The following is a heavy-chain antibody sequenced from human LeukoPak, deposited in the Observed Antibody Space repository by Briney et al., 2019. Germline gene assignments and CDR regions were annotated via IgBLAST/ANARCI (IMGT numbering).Heavy chain of an antibody. CDR2: LYSGGSN. J-gene: IGHJ4*02. Sequence: GRSLRLSYAASGFTVRSNYMIGVRQARGKGLEWLSVLYSGGSNYYADSVNGRFIMSRDNSKNTLYLQMNGLRVEDTAVYYCARVSPFDYWGQGTQVTVSS. V-gene: IGHV3-66*01. CDR1: GFTVRSNY. CDR3: ARVSPFDY.